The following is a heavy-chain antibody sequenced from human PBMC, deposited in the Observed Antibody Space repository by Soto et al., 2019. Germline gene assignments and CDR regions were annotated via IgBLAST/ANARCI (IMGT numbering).Heavy chain of an antibody. D-gene: IGHD4-4*01. J-gene: IGHJ6*02. Sequence: VESLKISCKGSGYSFTSYWIGWVRQMPGKGLEWMGIIYPGDSDTRYSPSFQGQVTISADKSISTAYLQWSSLKASDTAMYYCASQRLQNYYGMDVWGQGTTVTVSS. CDR2: IYPGDSDT. CDR3: ASQRLQNYYGMDV. V-gene: IGHV5-51*01. CDR1: GYSFTSYW.